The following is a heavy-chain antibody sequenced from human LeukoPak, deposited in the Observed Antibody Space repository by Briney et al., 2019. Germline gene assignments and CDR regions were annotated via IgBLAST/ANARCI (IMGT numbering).Heavy chain of an antibody. D-gene: IGHD2-2*01. CDR1: GYTFTSYG. V-gene: IGHV1-18*01. Sequence: ASVKVSCKAYGYTFTSYGISWVRQAPGQGLEWMGWISAYNGNTNYAQKLQGRVTMTTDTSTSTAYMELRSLRSDDTAVYYCARVTLRSSTSGSYWFDPWGQGTLVTVSS. J-gene: IGHJ5*02. CDR3: ARVTLRSSTSGSYWFDP. CDR2: ISAYNGNT.